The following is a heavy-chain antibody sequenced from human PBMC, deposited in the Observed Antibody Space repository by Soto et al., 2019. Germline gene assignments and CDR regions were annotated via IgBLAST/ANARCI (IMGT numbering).Heavy chain of an antibody. CDR3: ARASVAQSEDYFDY. Sequence: ASVNLSCKTSGYSYTTYGISWGSKNNGQGLEWMGWTSSNNGKTKYAQKFQGRVTMTTDKSTNTVHMELRSLRSGFTAVYYCARASVAQSEDYFDYWVQGTLVTVSS. CDR1: GYSYTTYG. V-gene: IGHV1-18*01. J-gene: IGHJ4*02. D-gene: IGHD5-12*01. CDR2: TSSNNGKT.